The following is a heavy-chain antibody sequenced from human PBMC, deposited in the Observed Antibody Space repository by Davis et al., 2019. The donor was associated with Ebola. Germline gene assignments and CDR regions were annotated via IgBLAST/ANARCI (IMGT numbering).Heavy chain of an antibody. CDR2: ISSTSRTI. J-gene: IGHJ6*04. D-gene: IGHD2-15*01. Sequence: GGSLRLSCAFSGFSASSYSMNWVRQAPGKGLEWVSYISSTSRTIYYANSVKGRFTISRDNAKNSLYLQMNSLTDEDTAVYYCAKDLVVVVAANQGWYYGMDVWGKGTTVTVSS. CDR1: GFSASSYS. CDR3: AKDLVVVVAANQGWYYGMDV. V-gene: IGHV3-48*02.